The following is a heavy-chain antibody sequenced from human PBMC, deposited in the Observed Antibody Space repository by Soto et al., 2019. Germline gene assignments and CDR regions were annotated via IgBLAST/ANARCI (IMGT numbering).Heavy chain of an antibody. D-gene: IGHD5-12*01. J-gene: IGHJ4*02. CDR2: FDPEDGET. CDR1: EYTKAEIS. V-gene: IGHV1-24*01. Sequence: GSSVKVSCKDCEYTKAEISRHSVRQANKKGLEWMGGFDPEDGETTYAQKFQGRVTMTEDTSTDTAYMELSSLRSEDTAVYYCATLSAWDGYDIDYWGQGTLVTVSS. CDR3: ATLSAWDGYDIDY.